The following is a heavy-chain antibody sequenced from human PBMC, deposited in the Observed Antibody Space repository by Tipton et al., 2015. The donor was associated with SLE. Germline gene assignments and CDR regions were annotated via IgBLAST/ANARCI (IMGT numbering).Heavy chain of an antibody. CDR2: MSYDGSNE. CDR3: ARDNSLYQLLWSFDY. J-gene: IGHJ4*02. D-gene: IGHD2-2*01. Sequence: SLRLSCAASGFTFSNHAMHWVRQAPGKGLEWVAVMSYDGSNEYYADSVKGRFTISRDNSKNTLYLQMNSLRAEDTAVYYCARDNSLYQLLWSFDYWGQGTLVTVSS. V-gene: IGHV3-30-3*01. CDR1: GFTFSNHA.